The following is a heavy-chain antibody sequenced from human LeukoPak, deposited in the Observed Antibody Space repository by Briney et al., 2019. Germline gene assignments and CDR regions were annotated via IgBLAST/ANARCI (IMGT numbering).Heavy chain of an antibody. CDR3: ARHRSYGSGHAFDI. Sequence: SETLSLTCTVSGGSISSYYWSWIRQPPGKGLEWIGYIYYSGSTNYNPSLKSRVTISVDTSKNQFSLKLSSVTAADTAVYYCARHRSYGSGHAFDIWGQGTLVTVSS. J-gene: IGHJ4*02. CDR1: GGSISSYY. CDR2: IYYSGST. V-gene: IGHV4-59*08. D-gene: IGHD3-10*01.